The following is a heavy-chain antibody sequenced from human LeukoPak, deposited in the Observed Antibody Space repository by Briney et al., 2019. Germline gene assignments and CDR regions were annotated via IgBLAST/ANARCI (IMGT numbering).Heavy chain of an antibody. CDR3: AGMRITTPTVRTLDY. Sequence: SETLSLTCTVSGGSIVSYYWTWIRQPPGKGLEWIGFIYYTGSTNYNPSLKSRVTISVDTSKNQFSLRLSSVTAADTAVYYCAGMRITTPTVRTLDYWGQGTLVTVSS. V-gene: IGHV4-59*01. CDR1: GGSIVSYY. D-gene: IGHD1-14*01. J-gene: IGHJ4*02. CDR2: IYYTGST.